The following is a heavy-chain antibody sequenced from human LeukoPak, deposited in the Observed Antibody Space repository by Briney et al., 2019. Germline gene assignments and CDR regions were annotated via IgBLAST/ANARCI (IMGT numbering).Heavy chain of an antibody. Sequence: SETLSLTCAVYGGPFNDYYWNWLRQPPGKGLEWIGEINHSGSTNYHPSYKSRVTISLDTSQNHFSLKLTSVTAADTAVYYCARSYYYYYMDVWGKGTTVTISS. CDR1: GGPFNDYY. CDR3: ARSYYYYYMDV. CDR2: INHSGST. J-gene: IGHJ6*03. V-gene: IGHV4-34*01.